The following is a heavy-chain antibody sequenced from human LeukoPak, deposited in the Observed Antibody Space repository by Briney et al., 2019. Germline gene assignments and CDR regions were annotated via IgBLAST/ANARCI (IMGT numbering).Heavy chain of an antibody. Sequence: GGSLRLSCAASGFTFSSFGMHWVRQAPGKGLECVAVMSYDGSNKYYADSVKGRFTISRDNSQTTLYLQMNSLRLEDTAVYYCRRLMGGYDSYFYGMDVWGQGTTVTVSS. V-gene: IGHV3-30*03. CDR2: MSYDGSNK. CDR3: RRLMGGYDSYFYGMDV. CDR1: GFTFSSFG. J-gene: IGHJ6*02. D-gene: IGHD5-12*01.